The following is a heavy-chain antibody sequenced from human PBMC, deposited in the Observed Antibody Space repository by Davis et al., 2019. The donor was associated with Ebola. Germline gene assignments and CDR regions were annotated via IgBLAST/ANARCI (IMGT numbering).Heavy chain of an antibody. D-gene: IGHD3-16*01. J-gene: IGHJ4*02. CDR2: IYYSGST. V-gene: IGHV4-59*11. CDR3: ARAYGGGSFDY. CDR1: GGSISSHY. Sequence: PSETLSLTCTVSGGSISSHYWSWIRQPPGKGLEWIGYIYYSGSTNYNPSLKSRVTISVDTSKNQFSLKLSSVTAADTAVYYCARAYGGGSFDYWGQGTLVTVSS.